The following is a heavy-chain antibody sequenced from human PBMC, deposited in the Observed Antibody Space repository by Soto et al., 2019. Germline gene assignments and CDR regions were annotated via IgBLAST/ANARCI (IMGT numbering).Heavy chain of an antibody. CDR3: AKILSRYDSYDCVDY. D-gene: IGHD3-22*01. CDR1: GFTFCSYA. V-gene: IGHV3-23*01. J-gene: IGHJ4*02. CDR2: ISGSGGST. Sequence: GGSPRISCAACGFTFCSYAMSWVRQEPGKGLEWVSAISGSGGSTYYADSVKGRFTISRDNSKNTLYLQMNSLRAEDTAVYYCAKILSRYDSYDCVDYWGQGTLVTVSS.